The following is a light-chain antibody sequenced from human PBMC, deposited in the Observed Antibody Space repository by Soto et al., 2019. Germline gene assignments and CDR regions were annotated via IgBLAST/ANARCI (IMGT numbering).Light chain of an antibody. J-gene: IGKJ4*01. CDR3: QQYNSYPS. V-gene: IGKV1-5*03. CDR1: QSISSW. CDR2: KAS. Sequence: DIQMTQSPSTLSASVGYRVTIICRASQSISSWLAWYQQKPGKAPKLMIYKASSLDSGVPSRFSSSGAGTEFTLTSSSLQPDDFATYCCQQYNSYPSFGGGTKVEIK.